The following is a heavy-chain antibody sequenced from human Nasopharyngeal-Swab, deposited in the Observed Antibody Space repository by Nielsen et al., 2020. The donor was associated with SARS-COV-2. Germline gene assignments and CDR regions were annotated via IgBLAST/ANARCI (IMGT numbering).Heavy chain of an antibody. V-gene: IGHV3-11*04. CDR2: ISSSGSTI. Sequence: GESLKISCAASGFTFSDYYMSWIRQAPGKGLEWVSYISSSGSTIYYADSVKGRFTISRDNAKNSLYLQMSSLRAEDTAVYYCAEAGLGGAFDYWGQGTLVTVSS. D-gene: IGHD2-21*01. CDR3: AEAGLGGAFDY. J-gene: IGHJ4*02. CDR1: GFTFSDYY.